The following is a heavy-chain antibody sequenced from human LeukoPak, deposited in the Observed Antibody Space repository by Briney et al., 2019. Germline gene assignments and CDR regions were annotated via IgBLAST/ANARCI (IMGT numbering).Heavy chain of an antibody. V-gene: IGHV4-61*02. CDR1: GGSISRGSYY. CDR2: IYTSGST. Sequence: PSETLSLTCTVSGGSISRGSYYWSCIRQPAGKGLEWIGRIYTSGSTNYNPSLKSRVTISVDTSKNQFSLKLSSVTAADTAVYYCAGVWELPLYDAFDIWGQGTMVTVSS. J-gene: IGHJ3*02. D-gene: IGHD1-26*01. CDR3: AGVWELPLYDAFDI.